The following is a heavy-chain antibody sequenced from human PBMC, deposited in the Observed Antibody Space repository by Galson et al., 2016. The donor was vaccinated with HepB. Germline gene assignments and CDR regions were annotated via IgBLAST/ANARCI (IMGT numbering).Heavy chain of an antibody. CDR1: GFIFTNYP. CDR2: IGSGDFT. D-gene: IGHD6-19*01. V-gene: IGHV3-23*01. Sequence: SLRLSCAASGFIFTNYPMAWVRQAPGKGLEWVSTIGSGDFTHYADSVKGRFTVSRDNSKNTLYLQMNSLTADDTALYYCAREGYSSGHFGAFDIWGRGTVVAVSS. CDR3: AREGYSSGHFGAFDI. J-gene: IGHJ3*02.